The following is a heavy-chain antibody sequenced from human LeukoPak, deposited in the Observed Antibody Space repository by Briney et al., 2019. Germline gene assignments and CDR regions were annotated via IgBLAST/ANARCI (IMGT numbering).Heavy chain of an antibody. CDR1: GFTFSSYA. D-gene: IGHD3-10*02. V-gene: IGHV3-23*01. Sequence: GGSLRLSCAASGFTFSSYAMSWVHQAPGKGLEWVSAISGSGGSTYYADSVKGRFTISRDSSKNTLYLQMNSLRAEDTAVYYCARSSRFGVFEAYFDYWGQGTLVTASS. CDR3: ARSSRFGVFEAYFDY. J-gene: IGHJ4*02. CDR2: ISGSGGST.